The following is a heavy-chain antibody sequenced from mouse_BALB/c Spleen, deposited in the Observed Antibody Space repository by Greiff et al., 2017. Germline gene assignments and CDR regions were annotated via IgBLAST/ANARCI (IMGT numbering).Heavy chain of an antibody. CDR2: IYPGNSDT. CDR3: TRIYYGSSWYFDV. V-gene: IGHV1-5*01. J-gene: IGHJ1*01. Sequence: VQLQQSGTVLARPGASVKMSCKASGYSFTSYWMHWVKQRPGQGLEWIGAIYPGNSDTSYNQKFKGKAKLTAVTSASTAYMELSSLTNEDSAVYYCTRIYYGSSWYFDVWGAGTTVTVSS. D-gene: IGHD1-1*01. CDR1: GYSFTSYW.